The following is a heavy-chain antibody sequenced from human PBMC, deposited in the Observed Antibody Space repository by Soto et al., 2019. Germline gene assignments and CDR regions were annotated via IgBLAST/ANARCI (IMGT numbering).Heavy chain of an antibody. CDR3: ARIPTPYYGSGSYWYYYGMDV. Sequence: SGPTLVNPTQTLTLTCTFSGFSLSTSGMCVSWIRQPPGKALEWLARIDWDDDKYYSTSLKTRLTISKDTSKNQVVLTMTNMDPVDTATYYCARIPTPYYGSGSYWYYYGMDVWGQGTTVTVSS. D-gene: IGHD3-10*01. V-gene: IGHV2-70*11. J-gene: IGHJ6*02. CDR1: GFSLSTSGMC. CDR2: IDWDDDK.